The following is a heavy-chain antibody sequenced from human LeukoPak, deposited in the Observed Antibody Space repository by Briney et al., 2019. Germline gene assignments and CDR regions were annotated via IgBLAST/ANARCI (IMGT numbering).Heavy chain of an antibody. CDR1: GVSISNYY. CDR3: ARQLRAWGFDP. Sequence: SATLSLTCTVSGVSISNYYWNWVRQPPGKGLEWIGYIAHSGSTDPNPSLKSRVTMSVDTSKNQFSLKLNSVTAADTAVYYCARQLRAWGFDPWGQGTLVTVHS. CDR2: IAHSGST. V-gene: IGHV4-59*08. J-gene: IGHJ5*02. D-gene: IGHD2-21*01.